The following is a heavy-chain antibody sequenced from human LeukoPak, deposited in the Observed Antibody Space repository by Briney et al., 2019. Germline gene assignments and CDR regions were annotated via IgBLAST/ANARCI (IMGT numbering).Heavy chain of an antibody. CDR1: GDSISTNNW. Sequence: SGTLSLTCAVSGDSISTNNWWSWVRQPPGKGLERIGSIYYSGSTYYNPSLKSRVTISVDTSKNQFSLKLSSVTAADTAVYYCARQYSSPPLNWFDPWGQGTLVTVSS. J-gene: IGHJ5*02. CDR3: ARQYSSPPLNWFDP. CDR2: IYYSGST. V-gene: IGHV4-4*02. D-gene: IGHD6-6*01.